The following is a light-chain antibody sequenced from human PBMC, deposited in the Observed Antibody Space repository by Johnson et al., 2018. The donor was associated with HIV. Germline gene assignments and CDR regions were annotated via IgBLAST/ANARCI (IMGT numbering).Light chain of an antibody. J-gene: IGLJ1*01. CDR3: GPWDSSLSAYV. CDR1: SSNIGNNY. V-gene: IGLV1-51*01. CDR2: DNN. Sequence: QSILTQPPSVSAAPGQKVTISCSGSSSNIGNNYVSWYQQLPGTAPKLLIYDNNKRPSGITDRFSGSTSGTSATMGITGLQTGDEADYYSGPWDSSLSAYVFGTGTKVTVL.